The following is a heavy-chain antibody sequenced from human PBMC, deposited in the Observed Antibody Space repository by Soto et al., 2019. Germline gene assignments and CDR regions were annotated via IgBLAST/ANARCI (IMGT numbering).Heavy chain of an antibody. D-gene: IGHD1-26*01. CDR1: GACIGTNHH. Sequence: PSGTLSLSCGVSGACIGTNHHWGWVRQPPGKGLEWIGTIYYSGHSFSNPPFKSRVTISIDTSKNQFSLKLRFVTAADTAVYYRARNSSETKDSFDIWGQGTMVT. CDR3: ARNSSETKDSFDI. J-gene: IGHJ3*02. CDR2: IYYSGHS. V-gene: IGHV4-38-2*01.